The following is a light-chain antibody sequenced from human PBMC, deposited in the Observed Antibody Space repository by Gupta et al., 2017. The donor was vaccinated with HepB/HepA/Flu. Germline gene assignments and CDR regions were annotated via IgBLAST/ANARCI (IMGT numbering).Light chain of an antibody. J-gene: IGLJ3*02. CDR2: LEGSGSY. CDR1: SGHSSYI. Sequence: QPVVTQSSSASASLGSSVTLTCTLSSGHSSYIIAWHQQQPGKAPRYLMKLEGSGSYNKGSGVPDRFSGSSSEADRYLTISNLQSEDEADYYCETWDNNTLGFGGGTKLTVL. CDR3: ETWDNNTLG. V-gene: IGLV4-60*03.